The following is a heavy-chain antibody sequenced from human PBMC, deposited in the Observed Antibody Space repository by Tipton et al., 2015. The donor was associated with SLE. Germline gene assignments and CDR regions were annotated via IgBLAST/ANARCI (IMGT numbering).Heavy chain of an antibody. Sequence: RSLRLSCAASGFPFNSYDMHWVRQAPGKGLEWVAILSHDGNNKFYADSVKGRFTISRDNSKNTLYLQMSSLRAEDTAIYYCARTRNFFDAFDMWGQGTMVTVSS. CDR3: ARTRNFFDAFDM. V-gene: IGHV3-30*04. D-gene: IGHD1-14*01. CDR2: LSHDGNNK. J-gene: IGHJ3*02. CDR1: GFPFNSYD.